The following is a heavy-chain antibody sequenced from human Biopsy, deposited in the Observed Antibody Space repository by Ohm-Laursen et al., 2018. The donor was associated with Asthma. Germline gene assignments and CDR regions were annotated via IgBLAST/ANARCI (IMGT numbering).Heavy chain of an antibody. D-gene: IGHD4-23*01. CDR3: ARAVDFSRYYGIDV. V-gene: IGHV1-18*01. CDR1: CYTFNSAG. J-gene: IGHJ6*02. CDR2: ISVYNGNT. Sequence: GSSETVSCKTSCYTFNSAGITWVRQAPGQGIGWMGWISVYNGNTKVAQKLQDRATMITDTSTSTAYMELRSLRSDDTAVYFCARAVDFSRYYGIDVWGQGTTVTVS.